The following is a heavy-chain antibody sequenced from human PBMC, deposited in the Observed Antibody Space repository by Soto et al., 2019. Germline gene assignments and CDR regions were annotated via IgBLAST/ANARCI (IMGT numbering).Heavy chain of an antibody. CDR1: GGSISSYY. V-gene: IGHV4-59*12. Sequence: PSETLSLTCTVSGGSISSYYWSWIRQPPGKGLEWIGYIYYSGSTNYNPSLKGRASMSVDTSKNQFSLRLISVTAADTALYYCARSLGSAAGWSFDVWGQGILVTVSS. J-gene: IGHJ4*02. CDR2: IYYSGST. D-gene: IGHD3-16*01. CDR3: ARSLGSAAGWSFDV.